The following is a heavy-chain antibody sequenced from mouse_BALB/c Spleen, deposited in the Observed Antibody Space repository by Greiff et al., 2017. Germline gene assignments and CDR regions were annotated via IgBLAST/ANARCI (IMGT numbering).Heavy chain of an antibody. Sequence: VQLKQSGPELVKPGASVKISCKASGYSFTGYFMNWVMQSHGKSLEWIGRINPYNGDTFYNQKFKGKATLTVDKSSSTAHMELRSLASEDSAVYYCARKGYYDGYYRGYFDVWGAGTTVTVSS. D-gene: IGHD2-3*01. CDR2: INPYNGDT. CDR3: ARKGYYDGYYRGYFDV. J-gene: IGHJ1*01. CDR1: GYSFTGYF. V-gene: IGHV1-20*02.